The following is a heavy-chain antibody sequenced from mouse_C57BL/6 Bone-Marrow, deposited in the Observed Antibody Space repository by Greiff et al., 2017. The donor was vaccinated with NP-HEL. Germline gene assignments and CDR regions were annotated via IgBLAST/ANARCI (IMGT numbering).Heavy chain of an antibody. Sequence: QVQLQQSGAELARPGASVKMSCKASGYTFTSYTMHWVKQRPGQGLEWIGYINPSSGYTKYNQKFKDKATLTADKSPSTAYMQLSSLTSEDSAVYYCERGPPWFAYWGQGTLVTVSA. D-gene: IGHD3-3*01. CDR3: ERGPPWFAY. V-gene: IGHV1-4*01. CDR1: GYTFTSYT. CDR2: INPSSGYT. J-gene: IGHJ3*01.